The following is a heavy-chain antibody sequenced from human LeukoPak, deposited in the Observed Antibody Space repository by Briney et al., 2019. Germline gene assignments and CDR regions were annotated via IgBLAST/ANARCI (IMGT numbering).Heavy chain of an antibody. CDR3: ARTSPRAATFDY. CDR2: IYTSGTT. V-gene: IGHV4-4*07. CDR1: GGSISSYY. J-gene: IGHJ4*02. D-gene: IGHD2-15*01. Sequence: SETLSLTCAVCGGSISSYYWSWIRQPAGKGLEWIGRIYTSGTTNYNPSLKSRVTMSVDTSKNQFSLNLNSVTAADTAVYYCARTSPRAATFDYWGQGTMVTVSS.